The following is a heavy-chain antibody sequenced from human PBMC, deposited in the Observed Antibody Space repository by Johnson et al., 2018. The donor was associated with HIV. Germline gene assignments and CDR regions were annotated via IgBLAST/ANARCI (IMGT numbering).Heavy chain of an antibody. CDR2: ISYDGSNK. V-gene: IGHV3-30-3*01. Sequence: QVQLVESGGGVVQPGRSLRLSCAASGFTFSSYAMHWVRQAPGKGLEWVAVISYDGSNKYYADSVKGRFTISRDTSKNTLYLQMNSLRAEDTAVYYCARGEWFYSSSTSAFDIWGQGTMVTVSS. J-gene: IGHJ3*02. D-gene: IGHD6-13*01. CDR1: GFTFSSYA. CDR3: ARGEWFYSSSTSAFDI.